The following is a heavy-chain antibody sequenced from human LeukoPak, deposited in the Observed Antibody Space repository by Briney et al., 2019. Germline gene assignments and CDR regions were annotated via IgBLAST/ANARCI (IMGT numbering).Heavy chain of an antibody. CDR3: AREGRIVVVVGGSYWFDT. CDR2: IYTSGST. Sequence: SETLSLTCPVSGCTISRYFWNWIRQPAGKGLEWVGGIYTSGSTKYNLSLMSGVTISVATAKHKSSLKLSSVTVADTAVYYCAREGRIVVVVGGSYWFDTWGQGTLVTVSS. V-gene: IGHV4-4*07. CDR1: GCTISRYF. D-gene: IGHD2-15*01. J-gene: IGHJ5*02.